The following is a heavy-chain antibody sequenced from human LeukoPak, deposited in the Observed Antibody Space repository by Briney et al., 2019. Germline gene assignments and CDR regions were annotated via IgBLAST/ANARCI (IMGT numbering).Heavy chain of an antibody. CDR2: IYHSGST. CDR3: ARDSLGAVDY. CDR1: GGSISSYY. Sequence: SETLSLTCTVSGGSISSYYWSWIRQPPGKGLEWIGYIYHSGSTNYNPSLKSRVTISVDTSKNQFSLKLSSMTAANTAVYYCARDSLGAVDYWGQGTLVTVSS. V-gene: IGHV4-59*01. J-gene: IGHJ4*02. D-gene: IGHD1-26*01.